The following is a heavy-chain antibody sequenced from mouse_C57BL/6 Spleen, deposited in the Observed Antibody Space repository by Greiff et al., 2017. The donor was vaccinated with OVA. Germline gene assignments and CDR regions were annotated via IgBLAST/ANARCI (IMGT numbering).Heavy chain of an antibody. V-gene: IGHV1-72*01. J-gene: IGHJ4*01. CDR2: IDPNSGGT. D-gene: IGHD2-4*01. CDR1: GYTFTSYW. Sequence: QVQLKQPGAELVKPGASVKLSCKASGYTFTSYWMHWVKQRPGLGLEWIGRIDPNSGGTKYNEKFKSKATLTVDKPSSTAYMQLSSLTSEDSAVYYCARHYDYDEAMDYWGQGTSVTVSS. CDR3: ARHYDYDEAMDY.